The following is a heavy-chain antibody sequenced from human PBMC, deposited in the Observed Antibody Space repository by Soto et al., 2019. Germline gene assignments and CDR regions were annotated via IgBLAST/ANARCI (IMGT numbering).Heavy chain of an antibody. Sequence: GGSLRLSCAASGFTFDDYAMRWVRQAPGKGLEWVSGISWNSGSIGYADSVKGRFTISRDNAKNSLYLQMNSLRAEDTALYYCAKVPSSSWYGTYFDYWGQGTLVTVSS. D-gene: IGHD6-13*01. V-gene: IGHV3-9*01. CDR2: ISWNSGSI. CDR3: AKVPSSSWYGTYFDY. CDR1: GFTFDDYA. J-gene: IGHJ4*02.